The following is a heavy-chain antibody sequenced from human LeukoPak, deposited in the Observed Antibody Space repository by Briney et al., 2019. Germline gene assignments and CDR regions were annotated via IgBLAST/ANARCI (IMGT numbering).Heavy chain of an antibody. V-gene: IGHV4-59*01. J-gene: IGHJ4*02. CDR1: GGSISSYY. D-gene: IGHD6-13*01. CDR2: IYYSGTA. Sequence: SETLSLTCTVSGGSISSYYWSWIRQPPGKGLEWIGYIYYSGTANYNPSLKSRVTITVDTAKNQFSLKLSSVTAADTAVYYCARGVYIAAAQYGYWGQGTLVTVSS. CDR3: ARGVYIAAAQYGY.